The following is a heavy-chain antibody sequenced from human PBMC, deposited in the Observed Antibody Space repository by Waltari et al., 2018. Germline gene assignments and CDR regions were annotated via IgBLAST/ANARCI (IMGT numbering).Heavy chain of an antibody. J-gene: IGHJ4*02. CDR2: INSAGTTT. CDR3: ARESSSTFDS. Sequence: EVQLVESGGGLVHPGGSLRVSLAASGLPFSSYWMHWVRQAPGKGLVWVSHINSAGTTTTYADSVKGRFTISRDNAKNTLYLQMNSLRAEDTAVYYCARESSSTFDSWGQGTLVTVSS. CDR1: GLPFSSYW. D-gene: IGHD6-6*01. V-gene: IGHV3-74*01.